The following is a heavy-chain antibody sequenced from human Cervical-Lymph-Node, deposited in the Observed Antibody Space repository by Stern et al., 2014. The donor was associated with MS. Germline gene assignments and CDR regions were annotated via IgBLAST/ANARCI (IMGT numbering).Heavy chain of an antibody. Sequence: VQLVESGAEVKKPGSSVKVSCKASGDTFNNYIFSWGRQAPGQGLAWMGMVVPIDGVENYAQKFQDRVTISADKATSTVYMELRSLRSEDTAIYYCAREDLADTAPSDFWGQGTLVTVSS. D-gene: IGHD5-18*01. V-gene: IGHV1-69*09. CDR1: GDTFNNYI. CDR2: VVPIDGVE. J-gene: IGHJ4*02. CDR3: AREDLADTAPSDF.